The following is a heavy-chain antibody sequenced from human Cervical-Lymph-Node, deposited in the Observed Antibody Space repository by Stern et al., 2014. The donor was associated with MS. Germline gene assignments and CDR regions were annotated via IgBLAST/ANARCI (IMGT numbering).Heavy chain of an antibody. Sequence: VQLVESGGGVVQPGRSLRLSCAASGFTFSAHGMHWVRQAPGKGLEWVAVTSADGTLKFYGDYAKGRFTISMDNYKNTLFLQMNSLRAEDTAVYYCAKGDNWRRLNPWGQGTLVTVSS. CDR3: AKGDNWRRLNP. D-gene: IGHD1-20*01. CDR1: GFTFSAHG. CDR2: TSADGTLK. V-gene: IGHV3-30*18. J-gene: IGHJ5*02.